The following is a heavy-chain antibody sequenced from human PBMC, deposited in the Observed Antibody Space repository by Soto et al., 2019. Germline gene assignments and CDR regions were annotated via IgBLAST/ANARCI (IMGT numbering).Heavy chain of an antibody. Sequence: QVQLVQSGAEVKKPGSSLKVYCKASGGTFSSYAISWVRQAPGQGLEWMGGIIPIFGTANYAQKLQGRVTITAADSTSTAYKELSSRRSEDAAVYYCARRGLGYCSGGSCFGWFGPCGQVTLVTVSS. CDR1: GGTFSSYA. CDR3: ARRGLGYCSGGSCFGWFGP. D-gene: IGHD2-15*01. J-gene: IGHJ5*02. V-gene: IGHV1-69*01. CDR2: IIPIFGTA.